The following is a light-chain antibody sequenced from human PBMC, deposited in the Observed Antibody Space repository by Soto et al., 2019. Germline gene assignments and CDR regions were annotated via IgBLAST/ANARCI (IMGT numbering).Light chain of an antibody. CDR1: QTVSNSY. CDR3: QQYGRAPYT. Sequence: EIVLTQSPGTLSLSPGERATLSCRASQTVSNSYLAWYQQKPGQTHRLLIYGASSRATGIPDRFSGSGSGTDFTLTISRVEPEDFAVYYCQQYGRAPYTFGQGTKLEIK. CDR2: GAS. V-gene: IGKV3-20*01. J-gene: IGKJ2*01.